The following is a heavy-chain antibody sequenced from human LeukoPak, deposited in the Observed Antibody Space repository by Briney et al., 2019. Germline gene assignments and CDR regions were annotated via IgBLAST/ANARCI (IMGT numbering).Heavy chain of an antibody. Sequence: NPSETLSLTCTVSGGSISSYYWSWIRQPPGKGLEWIGYIYYSGSTNYNPSLKSRVTISVDTSKNQFSLKLSSVTAADTAVYYCARVDGDYGPSYYYGVDVWGQGTTVTVSS. CDR2: IYYSGST. CDR1: GGSISSYY. CDR3: ARVDGDYGPSYYYGVDV. V-gene: IGHV4-59*01. D-gene: IGHD4-17*01. J-gene: IGHJ6*02.